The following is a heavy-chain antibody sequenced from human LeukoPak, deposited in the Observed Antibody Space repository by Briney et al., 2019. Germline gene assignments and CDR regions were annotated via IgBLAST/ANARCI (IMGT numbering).Heavy chain of an antibody. J-gene: IGHJ3*02. V-gene: IGHV1-24*01. CDR1: GYTLIEVS. Sequence: GASVKVSCKVSGYTLIEVSMHWVRQAHGKGLEWMGGFDPEDGETIYAQKFQGRVTMTEDTSTDTAYMELSSLRSEDTAVYYCATPTYGDYTRDAFDIWGQGTMVTVSS. CDR3: ATPTYGDYTRDAFDI. CDR2: FDPEDGET. D-gene: IGHD4-17*01.